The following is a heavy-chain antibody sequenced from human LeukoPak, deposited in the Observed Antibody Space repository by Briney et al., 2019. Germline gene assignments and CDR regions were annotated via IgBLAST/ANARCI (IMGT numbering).Heavy chain of an antibody. CDR2: ISGSGERT. J-gene: IGHJ4*02. CDR3: AKDSAPGIAADDY. Sequence: GGSLRLSCAASGFTFSSHELTWVRQAPNKGLEWVSAISGSGERTHYADSVKGRFTISRDNSRNILYLQMSNLGAGDTAIYYCAKDSAPGIAADDYWGQGTLVTVSS. D-gene: IGHD6-13*01. CDR1: GFTFSSHE. V-gene: IGHV3-23*01.